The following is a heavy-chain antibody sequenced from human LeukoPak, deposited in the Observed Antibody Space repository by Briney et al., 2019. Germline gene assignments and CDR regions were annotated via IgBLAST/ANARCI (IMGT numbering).Heavy chain of an antibody. Sequence: GASVKVSCKASGYTFTTYAMHWGRQAPGQRLEWMGWINAVNGNTKYSQKFQGRVTITRGTSASTAYRELSSRRSEDTAMYYCARDWHGVGDGDFDYWGQGTLVTVSS. V-gene: IGHV1-3*01. CDR1: GYTFTTYA. J-gene: IGHJ4*02. CDR2: INAVNGNT. CDR3: ARDWHGVGDGDFDY. D-gene: IGHD3-10*01.